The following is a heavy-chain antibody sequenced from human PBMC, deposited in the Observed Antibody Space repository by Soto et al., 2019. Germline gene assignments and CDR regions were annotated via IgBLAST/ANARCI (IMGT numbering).Heavy chain of an antibody. V-gene: IGHV3-33*01. D-gene: IGHD6-19*01. CDR1: GFIFSNFG. CDR2: IWYDGSNE. Sequence: GGSLRLSCAASGFIFSNFGMHWVRQAPGKGLEWVAVIWYDGSNEYYADSVKGRFTISKDNFKNTLYLQMNSLRAEDTAVYYCARDDIPGIAVATYGMDVWGQGTTVTVSS. J-gene: IGHJ6*02. CDR3: ARDDIPGIAVATYGMDV.